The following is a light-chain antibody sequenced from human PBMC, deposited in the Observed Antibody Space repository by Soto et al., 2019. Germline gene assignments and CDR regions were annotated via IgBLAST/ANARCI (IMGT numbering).Light chain of an antibody. J-gene: IGLJ2*01. Sequence: QSALTQPASVSGSPGQSITISCTETSSDIGGSDYVSWYQHHPGKAPKLMIYEVTNRPSGVSSRFSGSKSGNTASLTISGLQAEDEADYYCSSFTGTILVFGGGTQLTVL. V-gene: IGLV2-14*01. CDR2: EVT. CDR1: SSDIGGSDY. CDR3: SSFTGTILV.